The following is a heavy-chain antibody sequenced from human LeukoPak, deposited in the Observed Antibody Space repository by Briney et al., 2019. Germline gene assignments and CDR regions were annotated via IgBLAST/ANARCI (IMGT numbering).Heavy chain of an antibody. Sequence: PGGSLRLSCAVSGFTFSSYGMHWVRQAPGKGLGWVAFIRYDGSNKYYADSVKGRFTISRDNSKNTLYLQMISLRAEDTAVYYCAKDIVVVVAATQGVDYWGQGTLVTVSS. CDR3: AKDIVVVVAATQGVDY. J-gene: IGHJ4*02. D-gene: IGHD2-15*01. V-gene: IGHV3-30*02. CDR2: IRYDGSNK. CDR1: GFTFSSYG.